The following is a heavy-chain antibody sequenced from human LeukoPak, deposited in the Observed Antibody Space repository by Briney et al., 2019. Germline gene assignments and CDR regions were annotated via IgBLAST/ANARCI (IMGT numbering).Heavy chain of an antibody. CDR3: ARAGHGDYGGMDV. V-gene: IGHV3-21*01. D-gene: IGHD4-17*01. CDR2: ISSSSSYI. Sequence: GGSLRLSCAASGFTFSSYSMNWVRQAPGKGLEWVSSISSSSSYIYYADSVKGRFTISRDNAKNSLYLQMNSLRAEDTAVYYCARAGHGDYGGMDVWGQGTTVTVSS. J-gene: IGHJ6*02. CDR1: GFTFSSYS.